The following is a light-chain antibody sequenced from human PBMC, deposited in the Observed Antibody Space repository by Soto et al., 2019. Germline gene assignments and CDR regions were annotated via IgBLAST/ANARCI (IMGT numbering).Light chain of an antibody. V-gene: IGKV3-20*01. J-gene: IGKJ1*01. Sequence: EIVLTQSPGTLSLSPGERATLSCRASQRVSSSYLAWYQQKPGQAPRLLIYGASSRATGIPDRFSGSGSRTDFTLTSSRLEHEDFAVYYCQQYGSSTWTFGQGTKVEIK. CDR1: QRVSSSY. CDR3: QQYGSSTWT. CDR2: GAS.